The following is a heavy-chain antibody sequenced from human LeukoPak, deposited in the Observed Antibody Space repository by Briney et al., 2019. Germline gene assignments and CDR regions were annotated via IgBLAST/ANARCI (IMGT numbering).Heavy chain of an antibody. CDR3: ARDRVRGNSNPFFDY. CDR2: IYYSGST. CDR1: GGSISSGGYY. J-gene: IGHJ4*02. V-gene: IGHV4-31*03. Sequence: SETLSLTCTLSGGSISSGGYYWSWIRQHPGKGLEWIGYIYYSGSTYYNPSLKSRVAISVDTSKTQFSLKLSSVTAADTAVYYCARDRVRGNSNPFFDYWGQGTLVTVSS. D-gene: IGHD4-11*01.